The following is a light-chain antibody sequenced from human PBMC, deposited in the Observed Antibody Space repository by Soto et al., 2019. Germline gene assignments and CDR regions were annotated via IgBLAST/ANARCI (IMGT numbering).Light chain of an antibody. V-gene: IGKV3-20*01. J-gene: IGKJ1*01. CDR2: GAS. CDR3: QQYGSSPWT. Sequence: EIVLTQSPGTLSLSPGEIVTLSCRASQSVRSSYLAWYQQKPGQAPRLLMYGASSRATGIPDRFSGSGSGTDFTLTVSRLEPEDFAVYYCQQYGSSPWTFGQGTKVEIK. CDR1: QSVRSSY.